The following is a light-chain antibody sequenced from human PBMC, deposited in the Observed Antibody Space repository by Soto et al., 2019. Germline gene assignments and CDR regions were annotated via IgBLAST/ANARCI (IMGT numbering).Light chain of an antibody. V-gene: IGKV1-12*01. J-gene: IGKJ4*01. CDR2: GAS. Sequence: IQMTQSPSSVSASVGDSVTITCRASQLISSWLAWYQVKPGKAPKLLIYGASNRESGVPSRVSGSESGTLFTLTINSLQPEDFATYYCQQAIIFPLTFGGGTTVEI. CDR1: QLISSW. CDR3: QQAIIFPLT.